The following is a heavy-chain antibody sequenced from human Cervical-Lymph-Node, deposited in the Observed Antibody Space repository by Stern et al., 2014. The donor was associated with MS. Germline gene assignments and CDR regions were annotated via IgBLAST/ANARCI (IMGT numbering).Heavy chain of an antibody. D-gene: IGHD1-26*01. CDR3: AREGADNDAFDV. J-gene: IGHJ3*01. V-gene: IGHV1-46*03. CDR1: GYTFIDYY. CDR2: INLSDGAK. Sequence: QVQLVQSGDEVKKPGASVTVSCRTSGYTFIDYYIHWVRQAPGQGLEWMGIINLSDGAKTYAQKFQGRVTMTRDTSTNTAYMQLGSLTSEDTAVFFCAREGADNDAFDVWGQGTMVPVSS.